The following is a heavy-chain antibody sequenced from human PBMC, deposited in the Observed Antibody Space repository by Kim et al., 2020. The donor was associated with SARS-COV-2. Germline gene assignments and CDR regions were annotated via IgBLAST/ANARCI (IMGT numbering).Heavy chain of an antibody. CDR1: GYTFTDYS. J-gene: IGHJ4*02. D-gene: IGHD2-2*01. CDR2: INTNTANP. Sequence: ASVKVSCKASGYTFTDYSINWVRQAPGQGLEWMGWINTNTANPTYAQGFTGRFVFSLDTSVSTAYLQISSLRAEDTAVYYCARVVGTGDDFFDQWGQGTLVTVSS. V-gene: IGHV7-4-1*01. CDR3: ARVVGTGDDFFDQ.